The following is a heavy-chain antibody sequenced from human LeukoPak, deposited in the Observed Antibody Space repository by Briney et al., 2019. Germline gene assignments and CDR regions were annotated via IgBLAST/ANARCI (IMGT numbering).Heavy chain of an antibody. CDR2: IRHDGSNR. CDR3: AKDPRRGWFGQFGLDY. J-gene: IGHJ4*02. CDR1: GFTFTNYG. Sequence: GGSPRLSCVESGFTFTNYGMHWVRQAPGKGRGWVAFIRHDGSNRYYADSIKGPFTISRDKSKKTVYLQMISLRAEGTAVYYCAKDPRRGWFGQFGLDYWGQGTLVTVSS. V-gene: IGHV3-30*02. D-gene: IGHD3-10*01.